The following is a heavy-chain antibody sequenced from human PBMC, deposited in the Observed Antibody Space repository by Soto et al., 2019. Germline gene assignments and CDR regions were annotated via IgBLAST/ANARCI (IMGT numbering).Heavy chain of an antibody. D-gene: IGHD6-6*01. CDR3: ARDLGDYSSSGARYYYGMDV. V-gene: IGHV1-69*01. CDR2: IIPIFGTA. Sequence: QVQLVQSGAEVKKPGSSVKVSCKASGGTFSSYAISWVRQAPGQGLEWMGGIIPIFGTANYAQKFQGRVTITADESTSTAYMELSSLRSEDTAVYYCARDLGDYSSSGARYYYGMDVWGQGTTVTVSS. CDR1: GGTFSSYA. J-gene: IGHJ6*02.